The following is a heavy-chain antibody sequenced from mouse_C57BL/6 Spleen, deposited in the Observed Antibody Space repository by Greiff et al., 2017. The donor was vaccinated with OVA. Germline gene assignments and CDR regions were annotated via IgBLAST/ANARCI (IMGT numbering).Heavy chain of an antibody. D-gene: IGHD2-10*02. CDR3: ARSLDGAWFAY. J-gene: IGHJ3*01. CDR1: GFTFTDYY. CDR2: IRNKANGYTT. V-gene: IGHV7-3*01. Sequence: EVKLMESGGGLVQPGGSLSLSCAASGFTFTDYYMSWVRQPPGKALEWLGFIRNKANGYTTEYSASVKGRFTISRDNSQSILYLQMNALRAEDSATDYCARSLDGAWFAYWGQGTLVTVSA.